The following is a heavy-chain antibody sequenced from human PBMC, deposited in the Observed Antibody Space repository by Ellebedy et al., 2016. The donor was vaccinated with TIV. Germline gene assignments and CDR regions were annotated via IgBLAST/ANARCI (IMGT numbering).Heavy chain of an antibody. CDR1: GFTFNNAR. J-gene: IGHJ4*02. Sequence: GGSLRLSXAASGFTFNNARMSWVRQAPGKGLEWVGRIKSKTDGETADYAAPVKGRFTISRDNAKNTLFLQINSLRAEDTAVYYCARDLVFGSGSNDYWGQGTLVTVSS. D-gene: IGHD3-10*01. V-gene: IGHV3-15*05. CDR3: ARDLVFGSGSNDY. CDR2: IKSKTDGETA.